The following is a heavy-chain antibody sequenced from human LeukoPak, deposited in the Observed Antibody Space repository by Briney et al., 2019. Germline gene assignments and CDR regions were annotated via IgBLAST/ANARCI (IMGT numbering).Heavy chain of an antibody. J-gene: IGHJ4*02. CDR1: GFTFTNTW. D-gene: IGHD4-17*01. V-gene: IGHV3-15*01. CDR2: IKRKSDGGTT. CDR3: TTEDYADYVSPH. Sequence: PGGSLRLSCAASGFTFTNTWMTWVRQAPGKGLEWVGRIKRKSDGGTTEYAGPVKGRFTISRDDSKNTLYLQMNSLKTEDTAVYYCTTEDYADYVSPHWGQGALVTVSS.